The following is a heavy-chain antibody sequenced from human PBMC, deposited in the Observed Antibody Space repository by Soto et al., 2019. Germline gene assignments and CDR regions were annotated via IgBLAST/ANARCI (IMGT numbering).Heavy chain of an antibody. CDR3: ASHQLLWFGELPSPLDY. CDR1: GCSIIRYY. V-gene: IGHV4-59*08. CDR2: IYYSGST. J-gene: IGHJ4*02. D-gene: IGHD3-10*01. Sequence: PSETLSLTCTVSGCSIIRYYWSWIRQPPGKGLEWIGYIYYSGSTNYNPSLKSRVTISVDTSKNQFSLKLSSVTAADTAVYYCASHQLLWFGELPSPLDYWGQGTLVTVSS.